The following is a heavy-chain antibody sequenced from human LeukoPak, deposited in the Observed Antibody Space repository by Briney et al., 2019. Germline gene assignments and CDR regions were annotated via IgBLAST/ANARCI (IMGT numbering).Heavy chain of an antibody. V-gene: IGHV4-38-2*02. CDR2: IYHSGST. CDR3: ARVYCSGGSCYIVAAFDI. D-gene: IGHD2-15*01. CDR1: GGSISSYY. J-gene: IGHJ3*02. Sequence: PSETLSLTCTVSGGSISSYYWSWIRQPPGKGLEWVGSIYHSGSTYYNPSLKSRVTISVDTSKNQFSLKLSSVTAADTAVYYCARVYCSGGSCYIVAAFDIWGQGTMVTVSS.